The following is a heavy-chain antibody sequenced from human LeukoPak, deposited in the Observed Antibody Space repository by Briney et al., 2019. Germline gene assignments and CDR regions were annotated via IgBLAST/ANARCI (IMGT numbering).Heavy chain of an antibody. Sequence: PGGSLRLSCAVSGFNVSSNYLNWVRQAPGKGPEWVSVIYSGGSTYYADSVKGRFTISRDNSKNTLYLQVNSLRAEDTAVYHCARVDSRTAQFDYWGQGTLVTVSS. CDR1: GFNVSSNY. CDR2: IYSGGST. J-gene: IGHJ4*02. V-gene: IGHV3-66*01. CDR3: ARVDSRTAQFDY. D-gene: IGHD6-13*01.